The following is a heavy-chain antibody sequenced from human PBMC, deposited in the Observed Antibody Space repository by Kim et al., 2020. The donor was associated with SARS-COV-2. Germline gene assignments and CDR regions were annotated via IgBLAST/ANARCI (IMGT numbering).Heavy chain of an antibody. V-gene: IGHV1-18*01. CDR2: ISAYNGNT. CDR3: ARDQRKVDTALNDY. J-gene: IGHJ4*02. D-gene: IGHD5-18*01. CDR1: GYTFTSYG. Sequence: ASVKVSCKASGYTFTSYGISWVRQAPGQGLEWMGWISAYNGNTNYAQKLQGRVTMTTDTSTSTAYMELRSLRSDDTAVYYCARDQRKVDTALNDYWGQGTLVTVSS.